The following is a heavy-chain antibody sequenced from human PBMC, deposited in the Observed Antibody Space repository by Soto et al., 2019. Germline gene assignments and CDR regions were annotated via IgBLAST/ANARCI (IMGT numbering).Heavy chain of an antibody. CDR3: ARDRWAYDFWSGYLGSGWFDP. J-gene: IGHJ5*02. V-gene: IGHV1-18*04. CDR1: GYTFTSYG. CDR2: ISAYNGNT. D-gene: IGHD3-3*01. Sequence: QVQLVQSGAEVKKPGASVKVSCKASGYTFTSYGISWVRQAPGQGLEWMGWISAYNGNTNYAQKLQGRVTKNTDTTTSTAYRELRSLRSDDTAVYYCARDRWAYDFWSGYLGSGWFDPWGQGTLVTVSS.